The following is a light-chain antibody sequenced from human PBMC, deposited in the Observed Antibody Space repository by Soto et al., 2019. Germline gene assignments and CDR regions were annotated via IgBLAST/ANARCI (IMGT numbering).Light chain of an antibody. J-gene: IGKJ4*01. CDR1: QSVSSY. V-gene: IGKV3-11*01. Sequence: IVLTQSPATLSLSPGERATLSCRASQSVSSYLAWYQQKPGQGPRLLIYDASNRATGIPARFSGSGSGTDFTLTISSLEPEDFAVYYCQQRSSWPLTFGGGTKVDIK. CDR3: QQRSSWPLT. CDR2: DAS.